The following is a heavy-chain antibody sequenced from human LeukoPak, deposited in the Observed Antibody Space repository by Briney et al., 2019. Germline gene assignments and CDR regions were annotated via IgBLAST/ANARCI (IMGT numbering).Heavy chain of an antibody. Sequence: GGSLRLSCAASGFTVSSTYMGWVRQAPGKGLEWGSVIYRGDNTYYADSVEGRFTISRDNSKNTLYLQMNSLRVEDTAVYYCARSSHYDILTGYSEDDAFDIWGQGTMVTVSS. CDR2: IYRGDNT. CDR3: ARSSHYDILTGYSEDDAFDI. V-gene: IGHV3-66*01. J-gene: IGHJ3*02. CDR1: GFTVSSTY. D-gene: IGHD3-9*01.